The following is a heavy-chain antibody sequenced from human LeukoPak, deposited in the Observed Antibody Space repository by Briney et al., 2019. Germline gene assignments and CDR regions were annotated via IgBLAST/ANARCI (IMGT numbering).Heavy chain of an antibody. J-gene: IGHJ4*02. V-gene: IGHV3-15*01. CDR2: IKSRAHGGTI. D-gene: IGHD3-3*01. CDR3: TTEDGWSAD. Sequence: PGGSLRLSCAASGFTFSNAWMNWVRQAPGKGLEWVGRIKSRAHGGTIECAAPVKGRFTISRDDSTNTLYLQMISLKTEDTAVYYCTTEDGWSADWGQGALVTVSS. CDR1: GFTFSNAW.